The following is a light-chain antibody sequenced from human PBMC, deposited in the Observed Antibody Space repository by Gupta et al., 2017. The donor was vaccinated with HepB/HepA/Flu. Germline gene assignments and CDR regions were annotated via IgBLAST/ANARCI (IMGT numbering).Light chain of an antibody. J-gene: IGLJ2*01. V-gene: IGLV2-11*01. CDR2: VVS. Sequence: QSALTQPRSVSGSPGQSVTISCTGTLSDVGSYNHVSWYQQHPGKAPNLMISVVSKRPSGVPERFSGSKSGNTTSLTISGLHAEDEADYYCCSYAGSYTYVIFGGGTQLTVL. CDR3: CSYAGSYTYVI. CDR1: LSDVGSYNH.